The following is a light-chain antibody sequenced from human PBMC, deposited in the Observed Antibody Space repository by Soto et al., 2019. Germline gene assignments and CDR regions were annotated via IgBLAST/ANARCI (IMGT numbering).Light chain of an antibody. Sequence: DIQMTQSPSSLSASVGDRVTITCRASQVINTYLAWYQQKPGKVPKLLLYAASTLQSGVTFRFSGSGSGTDFTLIICSLQPEDVAPSYSHQYNSAPWTFGQGTKVEIK. CDR3: HQYNSAPWT. J-gene: IGKJ1*01. V-gene: IGKV1-27*01. CDR2: AAS. CDR1: QVINTY.